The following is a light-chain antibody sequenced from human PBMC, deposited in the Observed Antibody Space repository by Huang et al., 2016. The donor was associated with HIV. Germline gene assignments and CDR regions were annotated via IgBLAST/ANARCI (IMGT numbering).Light chain of an antibody. CDR1: QSISSSY. CDR3: QQFRNSLT. CDR2: AAS. V-gene: IGKV3-20*01. Sequence: EVVLTQSPATLSLSPGERATLSCRASQSISSSYLAWYQQKPGQAPRLLIYAASNRAAGIPDRFSGSGSGTVFTLTISRLEPEDFAIYYCQQFRNSLTFGGGTKVEIK. J-gene: IGKJ4*01.